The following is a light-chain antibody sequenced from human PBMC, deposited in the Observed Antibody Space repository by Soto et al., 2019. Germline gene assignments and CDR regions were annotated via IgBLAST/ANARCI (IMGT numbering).Light chain of an antibody. J-gene: IGLJ1*01. CDR3: SSYTSSSTGV. CDR1: SSDVGNYNY. V-gene: IGLV2-14*01. CDR2: NVS. Sequence: QSALTQPASVSGSPGQSITISCAGTSSDVGNYNYVSWYQQHPGKAPKLMIYNVSRRPSGVSDRFSGSKSGNTASLTISGLQAEDEADYYCSSYTSSSTGVFGPGTKLTVL.